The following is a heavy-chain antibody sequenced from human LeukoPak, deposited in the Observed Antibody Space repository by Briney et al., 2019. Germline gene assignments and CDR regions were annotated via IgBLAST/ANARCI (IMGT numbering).Heavy chain of an antibody. CDR3: ARARRESRGVIMFYFDY. V-gene: IGHV4-4*07. CDR2: IYTSGRT. D-gene: IGHD3-10*01. J-gene: IGHJ4*02. CDR1: AGSIRNFY. Sequence: PSETLFLTCTVSAGSIRNFYWTWIRQPAGKGLEWIGRIYTSGRTNYNPSLKSRATISVDTSKNQFSLKLSSVTAADTAVYYCARARRESRGVIMFYFDYWGQGTLVTVSS.